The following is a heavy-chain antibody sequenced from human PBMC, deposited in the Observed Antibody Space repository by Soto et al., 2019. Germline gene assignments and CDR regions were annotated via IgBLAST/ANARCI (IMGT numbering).Heavy chain of an antibody. D-gene: IGHD2-21*01. CDR2: IDTSGGDT. CDR3: ARIVGTPPYYFDY. V-gene: IGHV3-74*01. CDR1: GFTFSSYW. Sequence: EVHLVESGGGLVQPGGSLRLSCAASGFTFSSYWMYWVRQAPGKGLVWVARIDTSGGDTDYADSVEGRFTISRDNAKNTLYLQMNSLRAEDTAVYYCARIVGTPPYYFDYWGQGTLVTVSS. J-gene: IGHJ4*02.